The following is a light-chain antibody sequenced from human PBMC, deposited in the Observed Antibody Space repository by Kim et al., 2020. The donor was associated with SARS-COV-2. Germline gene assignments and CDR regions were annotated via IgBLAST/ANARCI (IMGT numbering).Light chain of an antibody. V-gene: IGKV3-20*01. CDR3: QQYGTSPIT. Sequence: IVLTQSPGTLSLSPGERATLSCRASQTVTNRYLAWYQQKPGQTPRLLIYGASSRGTGIPDRFSGSGSGTDFTLTISGLETDDFAVYYCQQYGTSPITCGQGTRLEIK. J-gene: IGKJ5*01. CDR2: GAS. CDR1: QTVTNRY.